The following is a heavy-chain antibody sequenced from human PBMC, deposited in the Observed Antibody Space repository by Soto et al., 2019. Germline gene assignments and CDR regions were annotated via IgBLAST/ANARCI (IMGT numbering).Heavy chain of an antibody. CDR3: ARDGGLYSSGWYASWFDP. CDR2: ISYDGSNK. Sequence: QVQLVESGGGVVQPGRSLRLSCAASGFTFSSYAMHWVRQAPGKGLEWVAVISYDGSNKYYADSVKGRFTISRDNSKNKLYLQMNSQRAEDTAVYYCARDGGLYSSGWYASWFDPWGQGTLVTVSS. J-gene: IGHJ5*02. V-gene: IGHV3-30-3*01. D-gene: IGHD6-19*01. CDR1: GFTFSSYA.